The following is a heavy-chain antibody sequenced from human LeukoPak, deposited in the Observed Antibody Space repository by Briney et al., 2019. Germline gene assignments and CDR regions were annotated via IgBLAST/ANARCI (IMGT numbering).Heavy chain of an antibody. CDR1: GGSISSCGYY. CDR3: ARAGSGYEYYFDY. Sequence: SETLSLTCTVSGGSISSCGYYWGWIRQHPGKGLEWIVYIYYSGSTYYNPSLKSRVTISVDTSKNQFSLKLSSVTAADTAVYYCARAGSGYEYYFDYWGQGTLVTVSS. J-gene: IGHJ4*02. CDR2: IYYSGST. D-gene: IGHD5-12*01. V-gene: IGHV4-31*03.